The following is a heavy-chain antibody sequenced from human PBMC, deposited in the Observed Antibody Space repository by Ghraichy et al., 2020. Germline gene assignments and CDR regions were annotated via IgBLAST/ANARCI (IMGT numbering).Heavy chain of an antibody. Sequence: GGSLRLSCAPSGFTFSNYWMSWVRQAPGKGLEWVANINQDESEKYYVDSVKGRFTISRDNAKNSLHVQMHSLRAEDTAVYYCVRDSLETGYYYYGMDVWGQGTTVTVS. V-gene: IGHV3-7*01. CDR2: INQDESEK. CDR1: GFTFSNYW. CDR3: VRDSLETGYYYYGMDV. D-gene: IGHD3-9*01. J-gene: IGHJ6*02.